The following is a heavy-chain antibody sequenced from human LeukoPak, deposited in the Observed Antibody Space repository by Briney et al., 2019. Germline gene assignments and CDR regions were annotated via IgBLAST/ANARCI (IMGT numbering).Heavy chain of an antibody. J-gene: IGHJ3*02. CDR1: GGSISSYY. D-gene: IGHD2-15*01. Sequence: PSETLSLTCTVSGGSISSYYWSWIRQPAGKGLEWIGRIYTSGSTNYNPSLKSRVTMSVDTSKNQFSLKLSSVTAADTAVYYCIAGSWAKSAYAFDIWGQGTMVTVSS. CDR3: IAGSWAKSAYAFDI. V-gene: IGHV4-4*07. CDR2: IYTSGST.